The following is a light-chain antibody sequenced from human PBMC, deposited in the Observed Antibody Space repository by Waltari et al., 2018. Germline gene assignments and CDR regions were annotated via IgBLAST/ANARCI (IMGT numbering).Light chain of an antibody. V-gene: IGLV3-1*01. CDR2: QNS. CDR1: KLGDKY. J-gene: IGLJ1*01. CDR3: QAWDSSTAWV. Sequence: SYELTQPPSVSVSPGQTATITCSGDKLGDKYACWYQQKPGQSPVLVIYQNSKRPSGIPERFSGSNSGNTATLTISGAQAMDEADHYCQAWDSSTAWVFGTGTKVTVL.